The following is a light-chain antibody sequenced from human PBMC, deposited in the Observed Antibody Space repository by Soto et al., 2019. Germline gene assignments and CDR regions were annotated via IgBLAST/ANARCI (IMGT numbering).Light chain of an antibody. CDR1: QSVSSY. Sequence: EMVLTQSPATLSLSPGERATLSCRASQSVSSYLAWYQQKPGQAPRLLIYDASNRATGIPARFSGSGSGTDFTLTISSLAPEDFAVYYCQQRSNWPRTFGQGTKLEIK. CDR3: QQRSNWPRT. V-gene: IGKV3-11*01. J-gene: IGKJ2*01. CDR2: DAS.